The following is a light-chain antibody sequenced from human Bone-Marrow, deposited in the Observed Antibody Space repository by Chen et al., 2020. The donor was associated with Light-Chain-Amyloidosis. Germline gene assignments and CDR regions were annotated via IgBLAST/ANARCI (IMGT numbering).Light chain of an antibody. J-gene: IGKJ5*01. Sequence: DIQMTQSPSSLSASVGDRVTITCRASQSISSYLNWYQQKPGKAPKLLIYGASSLQSGVPSRFSGSGSGTDFTLTISSLQPEDYATYYCQQASGFPATFGQGTRLE. CDR2: GAS. CDR1: QSISSY. V-gene: IGKV1-39*01. CDR3: QQASGFPAT.